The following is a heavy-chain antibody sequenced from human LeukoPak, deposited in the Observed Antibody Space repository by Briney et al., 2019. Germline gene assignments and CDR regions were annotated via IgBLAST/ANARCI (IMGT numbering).Heavy chain of an antibody. D-gene: IGHD1-26*01. V-gene: IGHV3-21*01. J-gene: IGHJ3*02. Sequence: PGGSLRLSCAAFGFTFSSYSMNWVRQAPGKGLEWVSSISSSSSYIYYADSVKGRFTISRDNAKNSLYLQMNSLRAEDTAVYYCARALPSPLYSGSYADAFDIWGQGTIVTVSS. CDR3: ARALPSPLYSGSYADAFDI. CDR2: ISSSSSYI. CDR1: GFTFSSYS.